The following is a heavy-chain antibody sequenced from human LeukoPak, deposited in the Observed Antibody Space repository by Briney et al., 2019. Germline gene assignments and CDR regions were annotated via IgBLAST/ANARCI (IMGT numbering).Heavy chain of an antibody. CDR1: GGSFSGYY. J-gene: IGHJ4*02. V-gene: IGHV4-34*01. CDR3: VRHGNTLGSGTNFDS. CDR2: ISPDGIT. D-gene: IGHD3-10*01. Sequence: PSETLSLTCAVYGGSFSGYYWSWIRQPPGKGLEWIAEISPDGITKYNPSLKSRVSISLDTSNNHFSLKLTSVTAADTAVFYCVRHGNTLGSGTNFDSWGQGTLVTVSS.